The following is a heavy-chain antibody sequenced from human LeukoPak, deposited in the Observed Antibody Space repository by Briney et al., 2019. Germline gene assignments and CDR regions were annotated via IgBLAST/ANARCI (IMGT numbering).Heavy chain of an antibody. J-gene: IGHJ1*01. D-gene: IGHD4-11*01. Sequence: GGSLRLSCAGSGFTLNDYYFNWLRQAPGKGLEWISYISSNSGAVNYADSVEGRFTMSRDYAKNSVYLEMTSLRGEDTGVYYCARVHNTVFWGQGILVTVSS. CDR2: ISSNSGAV. CDR1: GFTLNDYY. CDR3: ARVHNTVF. V-gene: IGHV3-11*01.